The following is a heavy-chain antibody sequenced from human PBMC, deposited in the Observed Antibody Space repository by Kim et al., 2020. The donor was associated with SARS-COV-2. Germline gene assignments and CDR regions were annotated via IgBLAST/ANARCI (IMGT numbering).Heavy chain of an antibody. J-gene: IGHJ4*02. Sequence: TANYAQKVQGRVPITADESTSTVYMELSRLRSEDTGVYYCAREEGEIDYWGQGTLVTVSS. V-gene: IGHV1-69*01. CDR2: TA. CDR3: AREEGEIDY. D-gene: IGHD3-10*01.